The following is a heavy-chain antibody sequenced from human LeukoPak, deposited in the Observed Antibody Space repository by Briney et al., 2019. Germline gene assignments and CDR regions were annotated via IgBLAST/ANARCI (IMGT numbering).Heavy chain of an antibody. CDR1: GYTFTSYY. Sequence: ASVKVSCKASGYTFTSYYMHWVRQAPGQGLEWMGIINPSGGSTSYAQKFQGRVTMTRDTSTSTVYMELSNLRSEDTAVYYCARVTAATGDAFDIWGQGTMVTVSS. J-gene: IGHJ3*02. CDR2: INPSGGST. D-gene: IGHD2-15*01. CDR3: ARVTAATGDAFDI. V-gene: IGHV1-46*01.